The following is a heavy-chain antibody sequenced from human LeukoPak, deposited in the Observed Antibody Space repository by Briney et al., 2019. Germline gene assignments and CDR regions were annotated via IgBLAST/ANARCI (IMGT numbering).Heavy chain of an antibody. CDR3: ARVGTGNFDY. CDR1: GGSFSGYY. CDR2: INHSGST. V-gene: IGHV4-34*01. D-gene: IGHD3-10*01. Sequence: PSETLSLTCAVYGGSFSGYYWSWVRQPPGKGLEWIGEINHSGSTNYNPSLKSRVTILIDTSKNQFSLKLSSVTAADTAVYYCARVGTGNFDYWGQGTLVTVSS. J-gene: IGHJ4*02.